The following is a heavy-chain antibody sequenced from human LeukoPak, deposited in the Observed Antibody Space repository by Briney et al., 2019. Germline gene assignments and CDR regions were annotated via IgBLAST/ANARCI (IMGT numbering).Heavy chain of an antibody. CDR3: ARTGCSGGSCYSGFDP. V-gene: IGHV4-59*01. CDR1: GGSISSYY. CDR2: IYYSGST. D-gene: IGHD2-15*01. J-gene: IGHJ5*02. Sequence: SETLSLTCTVSGGSISSYYWSWIRQPPGKGLEWIGYIYYSGSTNNNPSLKSRVTISVDTSKNQFSLKLSSVTAADTAVYYCARTGCSGGSCYSGFDPWGQGTLVTVSS.